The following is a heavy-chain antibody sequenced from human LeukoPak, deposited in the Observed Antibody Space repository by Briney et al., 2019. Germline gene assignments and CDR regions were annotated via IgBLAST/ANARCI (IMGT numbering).Heavy chain of an antibody. V-gene: IGHV3-74*01. CDR2: INSDGSST. Sequence: PGGSPRLSCAASGFTFSSYWMHWVRQAPGKGLVWVSRINSDGSSTSYADSVKGRFTISRDNAKNTLYLQMNSLRAEDTAVYYCARDLGYCSSTSCYHYYYYGMDVWGQGSTVTVSS. D-gene: IGHD2-2*03. CDR3: ARDLGYCSSTSCYHYYYYGMDV. J-gene: IGHJ6*02. CDR1: GFTFSSYW.